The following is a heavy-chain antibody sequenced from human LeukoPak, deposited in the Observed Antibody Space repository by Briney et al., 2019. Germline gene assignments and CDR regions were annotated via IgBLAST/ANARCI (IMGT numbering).Heavy chain of an antibody. V-gene: IGHV3-7*01. D-gene: IGHD4-17*01. Sequence: GGSLRLSCVASGFPFSSYWMTWVRQAPGKGLEWVANIKQDGSKKSYVDSVKGRFTISRDNAKNSLYLQMNSLRTEDTAIYYCARDPDGDYDFDYWGQGTLVTVSS. CDR2: IKQDGSKK. CDR1: GFPFSSYW. J-gene: IGHJ4*02. CDR3: ARDPDGDYDFDY.